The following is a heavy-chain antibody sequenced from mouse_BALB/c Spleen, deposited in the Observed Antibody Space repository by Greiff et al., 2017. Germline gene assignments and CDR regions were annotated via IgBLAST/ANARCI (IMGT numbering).Heavy chain of an antibody. V-gene: IGHV1-54*01. J-gene: IGHJ2*01. CDR1: GYAFTNYL. Sequence: VQLQQSGAELVRPGTSVKVSCKASGYAFTNYLIEWVKQRPGQGLEWIGVINPGSGGTNYNEKFKGKATLTADKSSSTAYMQLSSLTSDDSAVYFCARGEDYYAFDYWGQGTTLTVSS. D-gene: IGHD1-1*01. CDR2: INPGSGGT. CDR3: ARGEDYYAFDY.